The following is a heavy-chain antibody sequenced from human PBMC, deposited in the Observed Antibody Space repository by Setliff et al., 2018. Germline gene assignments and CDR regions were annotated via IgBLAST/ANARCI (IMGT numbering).Heavy chain of an antibody. CDR1: GFTFSSYW. Sequence: GGSLRLSCAASGFTFSSYWMSWVRQAPGKGLEWVANIKRDGREIYYVDSVKGRFTISRDNAKNSLYLQMNSLRAEDTAVYYCARDSYGDNLPYNWFAPWGQGTLVTVSS. J-gene: IGHJ5*02. D-gene: IGHD4-17*01. CDR2: IKRDGREI. V-gene: IGHV3-7*03. CDR3: ARDSYGDNLPYNWFAP.